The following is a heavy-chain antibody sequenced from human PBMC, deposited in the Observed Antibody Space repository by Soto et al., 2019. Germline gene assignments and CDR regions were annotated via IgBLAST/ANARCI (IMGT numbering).Heavy chain of an antibody. CDR2: IVVGSGNT. V-gene: IGHV1-58*01. Sequence: ASVTVSCKASGFTFTSSAVQWVRQARGQSLEWIGWIVVGSGNTNYAQKFQERVTITRDMSTSTAYMELSSLRSEDTAVYYCAATRSPYCSGGSCYSEYYFDYWGQGTLVT. J-gene: IGHJ4*02. D-gene: IGHD2-15*01. CDR1: GFTFTSSA. CDR3: AATRSPYCSGGSCYSEYYFDY.